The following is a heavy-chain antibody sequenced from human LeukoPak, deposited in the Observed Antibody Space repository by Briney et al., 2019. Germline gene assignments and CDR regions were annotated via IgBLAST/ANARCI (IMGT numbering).Heavy chain of an antibody. D-gene: IGHD5-24*01. J-gene: IGHJ4*02. Sequence: QPGGSLRLSCAASGFTFSSYWMSWVRQAPGTGLEWVANIKHDGNEEYYVDSVKGRFSISRDSAKNSLYLQMNSLRAEDTAVYYCARERVGRDGHSNFDYWGQGTLVTVSS. CDR2: IKHDGNEE. CDR3: ARERVGRDGHSNFDY. V-gene: IGHV3-7*05. CDR1: GFTFSSYW.